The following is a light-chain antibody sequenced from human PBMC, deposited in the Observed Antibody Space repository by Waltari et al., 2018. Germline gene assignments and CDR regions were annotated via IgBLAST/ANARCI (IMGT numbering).Light chain of an antibody. CDR1: QSVSNF. Sequence: DIQITQSPSSLSASVGDRVTITCRSSQSVSNFLNWYQQKPGKAPQLLISGASTLQTGVSSRFSGGGSGTTFTLTISNPQPEDFGTYYCQQSYSIPWTFGQGTKVEIK. V-gene: IGKV1-39*01. J-gene: IGKJ1*01. CDR2: GAS. CDR3: QQSYSIPWT.